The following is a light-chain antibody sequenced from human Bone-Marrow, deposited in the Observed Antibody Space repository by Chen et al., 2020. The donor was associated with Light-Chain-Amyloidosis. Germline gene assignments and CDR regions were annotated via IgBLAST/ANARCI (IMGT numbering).Light chain of an antibody. CDR2: AVS. Sequence: QSALTQPASVSGSPGQSITISCTGTSGDVGTYNYVTWYQQHPGKAPKVMIYAVSNRPSGVSNRFSGSKSGNTASLTISGVQAEDEADYYCSSFTSSSSYVVGPGTKVTVL. J-gene: IGLJ1*01. V-gene: IGLV2-14*01. CDR3: SSFTSSSSYV. CDR1: SGDVGTYNY.